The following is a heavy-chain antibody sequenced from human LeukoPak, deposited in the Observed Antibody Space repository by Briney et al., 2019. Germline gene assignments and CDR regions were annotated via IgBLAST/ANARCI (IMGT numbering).Heavy chain of an antibody. Sequence: VSVTVSCKASGYTFTSCDIIWVRQATGRGLDWVGWMNPNPGNTGYAPHFQGRVTMSRTTSISTAYMEVSILRSEDTAVYYCARNNGGTYYEFWSGYYRETYVGYYDYYYMDVWGKGTTVTVSS. CDR2: MNPNPGNT. D-gene: IGHD3-3*01. V-gene: IGHV1-8*01. CDR1: GYTFTSCD. CDR3: ARNNGGTYYEFWSGYYRETYVGYYDYYYMDV. J-gene: IGHJ6*03.